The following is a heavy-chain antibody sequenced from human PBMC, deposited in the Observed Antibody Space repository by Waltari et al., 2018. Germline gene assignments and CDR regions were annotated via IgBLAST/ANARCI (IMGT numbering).Heavy chain of an antibody. CDR1: GGSFSGYY. J-gene: IGHJ6*02. CDR3: ARGSSSTFNGMDV. Sequence: QVQLQQWGAGLLKPSETLSLTCAVYGGSFSGYYWSWIRQPPGKGLEWIGEINHSGSTNYNPSLKSRGTISVDTSKNQFSLKLSSVTAADTAVYYCARGSSSTFNGMDVWGQGTTVTVSS. D-gene: IGHD2-2*01. V-gene: IGHV4-34*01. CDR2: INHSGST.